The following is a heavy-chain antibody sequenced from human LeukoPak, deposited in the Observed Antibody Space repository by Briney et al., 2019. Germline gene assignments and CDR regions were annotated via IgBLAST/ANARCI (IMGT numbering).Heavy chain of an antibody. CDR3: ARAGYSSSWLTPHYYYYGMDV. CDR2: IDNSGNT. V-gene: IGHV4-59*01. D-gene: IGHD6-13*01. CDR1: GGSISSYY. J-gene: IGHJ6*02. Sequence: SETLCRTCPVSGGSISSYYWSWIRQPPGKGLEWVGYIDNSGNTKHNTSHKSRVTISVDTSKHQFSQKLRSVTAADTAVYYCARAGYSSSWLTPHYYYYGMDVWGQGTTVTVSS.